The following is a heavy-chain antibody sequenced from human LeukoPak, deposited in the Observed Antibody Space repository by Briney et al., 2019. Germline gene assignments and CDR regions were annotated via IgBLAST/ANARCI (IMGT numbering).Heavy chain of an antibody. Sequence: GSLRLSCAASGFTFSSYAMSRVRQAPGKGLEWVSAISGSGGSTYYADSVKGRFTISRDNSKNTLYLQMDSLRAEDTAVYYCAKFHYDFWSGYYISPDAFDIWGQGTMVTVSS. J-gene: IGHJ3*02. D-gene: IGHD3-3*01. CDR2: ISGSGGST. V-gene: IGHV3-23*01. CDR3: AKFHYDFWSGYYISPDAFDI. CDR1: GFTFSSYA.